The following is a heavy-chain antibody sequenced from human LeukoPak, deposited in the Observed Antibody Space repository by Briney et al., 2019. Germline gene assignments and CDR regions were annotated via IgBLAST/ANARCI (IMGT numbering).Heavy chain of an antibody. J-gene: IGHJ4*02. CDR1: GFTFSNAW. Sequence: TGGSLSLSCGASGFTFSNAWVRWVREATGEGLEWVGRIRTRTDGGPTGYAAPVKGRFSISRDDSKNTLYLQMSSLQTEDTAVYYCTKRTRTGGVDYWGQGTLVTVSS. D-gene: IGHD2-8*02. CDR2: IRTRTDGGPT. CDR3: TKRTRTGGVDY. V-gene: IGHV3-15*01.